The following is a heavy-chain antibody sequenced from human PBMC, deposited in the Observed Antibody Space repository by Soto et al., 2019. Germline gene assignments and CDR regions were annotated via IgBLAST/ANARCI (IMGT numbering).Heavy chain of an antibody. Sequence: SETLSLTCTVSGGSISSGDYYWSWIRQPPGKGLEWIGYIYYSGSTYYNPSLKSRVTISVDTSKNQFSLKLSSVTAADTAVYYCARDPIVGAKFDYWGQGTLVTVSS. CDR1: GGSISSGDYY. CDR3: ARDPIVGAKFDY. V-gene: IGHV4-30-4*01. D-gene: IGHD1-26*01. J-gene: IGHJ4*02. CDR2: IYYSGST.